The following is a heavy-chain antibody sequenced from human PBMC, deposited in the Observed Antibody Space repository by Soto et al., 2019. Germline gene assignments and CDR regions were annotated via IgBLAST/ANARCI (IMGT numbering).Heavy chain of an antibody. Sequence: PGESLKISCKGSGYSFTSYWIGWVRQMPGKGLEWMGIIYPGDSDTRYSPSFQGQVTISADKSISTAYLQWSSLKASDTAMYYCARQSSEDYYYYHGMDVWGQGTTVTVSS. CDR1: GYSFTSYW. J-gene: IGHJ6*02. V-gene: IGHV5-51*01. CDR3: ARQSSEDYYYYHGMDV. CDR2: IYPGDSDT.